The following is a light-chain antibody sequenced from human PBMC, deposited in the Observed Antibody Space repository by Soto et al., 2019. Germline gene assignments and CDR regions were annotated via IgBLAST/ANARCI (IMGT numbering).Light chain of an antibody. CDR2: QTS. Sequence: EIVLTQSPATLSSFPGDRVTLSCRASQYINTRLAWYQHRPGQAPRLLIYQTSIRAAGIAARFSASGSGTDFTLTISDVQPEDFALYYCHQRQSWPRTFGQGTKVDI. V-gene: IGKV3-11*01. CDR1: QYINTR. J-gene: IGKJ1*01. CDR3: HQRQSWPRT.